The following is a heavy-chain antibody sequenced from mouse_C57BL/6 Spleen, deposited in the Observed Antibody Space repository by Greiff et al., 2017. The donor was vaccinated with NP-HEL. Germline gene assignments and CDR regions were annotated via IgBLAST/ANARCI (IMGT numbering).Heavy chain of an antibody. CDR3: ARRRGGYSNYYAMDY. J-gene: IGHJ4*01. CDR2: IYPGSGST. Sequence: VQLQQSGAELVKPGASVKMSCKASGYTFTSYWITWVKQRPGQGLEWIGDIYPGSGSTNYNEKFKSKATLTVDTSSSTAYMQLSSLTSEDSAVYYCARRRGGYSNYYAMDYWGQGTSVTVSS. V-gene: IGHV1-55*01. D-gene: IGHD2-5*01. CDR1: GYTFTSYW.